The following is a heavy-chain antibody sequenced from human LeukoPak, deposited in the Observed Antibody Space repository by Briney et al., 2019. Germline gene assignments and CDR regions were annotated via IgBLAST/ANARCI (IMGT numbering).Heavy chain of an antibody. V-gene: IGHV1-2*02. CDR3: ARATSPYYYYYYMDV. CDR2: INPNSGGT. Sequence: VASVKVSCKASGYTFTGYYMHWVRQAPGQGLEWMGWINPNSGGTNYAQKFQGRVTMTRDTSISTAYMELSRLRSEDTAVYYCARATSPYYYYYYMDVWGKGTTVTVSS. J-gene: IGHJ6*03. CDR1: GYTFTGYY. D-gene: IGHD1-26*01.